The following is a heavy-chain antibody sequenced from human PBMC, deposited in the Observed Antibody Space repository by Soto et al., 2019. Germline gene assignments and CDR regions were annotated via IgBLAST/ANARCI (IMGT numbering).Heavy chain of an antibody. J-gene: IGHJ6*02. CDR1: GFTFSGSA. D-gene: IGHD1-7*01. CDR3: TSASITGTTYYYYGMDV. CDR2: IRSKANSYAT. Sequence: PVGSLRLSCAASGFTFSGSAMHWVRQASGKGLEWVGRIRSKANSYATAYAASVKGRFTISRDDSKNTAYLQMNSLKAEDTAVYYCTSASITGTTYYYYGMDVWGQGTTVTVSS. V-gene: IGHV3-73*01.